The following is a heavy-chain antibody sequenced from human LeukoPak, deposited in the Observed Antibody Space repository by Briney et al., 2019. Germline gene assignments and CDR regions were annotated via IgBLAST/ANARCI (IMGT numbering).Heavy chain of an antibody. V-gene: IGHV3-72*01. Sequence: GGTLRLSCAASGFSSQAYAMAWGREAPGKGLEWVARIRTRAKGYTTQYAPSVRDRFSISRDDSTNSVYLQMNSLKTEDTAVYYCARVGDYYDTRGFSSDAFDIWGLGTMVTVAS. J-gene: IGHJ3*02. CDR3: ARVGDYYDTRGFSSDAFDI. CDR2: IRTRAKGYTT. CDR1: GFSSQAYA. D-gene: IGHD3-22*01.